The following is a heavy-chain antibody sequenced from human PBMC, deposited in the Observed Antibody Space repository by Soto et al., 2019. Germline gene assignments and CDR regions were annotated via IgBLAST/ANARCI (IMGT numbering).Heavy chain of an antibody. Sequence: GESLKISCKGSGYSFTSYWISWVRQMPGKGLEWMGRIDPSDSYTNYSPSFQGHVTISADKSISTAYLQWSSLKASDTAMYYCARLSLYGSNAEDYYYYYGMDVWAQGTTVPVSS. CDR3: ARLSLYGSNAEDYYYYYGMDV. CDR1: GYSFTSYW. V-gene: IGHV5-10-1*01. CDR2: IDPSDSYT. D-gene: IGHD4-4*01. J-gene: IGHJ6*02.